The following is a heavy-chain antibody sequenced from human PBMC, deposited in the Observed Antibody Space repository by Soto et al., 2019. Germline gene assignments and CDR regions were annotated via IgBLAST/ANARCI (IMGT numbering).Heavy chain of an antibody. CDR3: ARVGLCNFFDY. J-gene: IGHJ4*02. Sequence: HPGGSLRLSCAASGFTLSSFSMHWVRQAPGKGLEYVSALGYGGDTHYANSVKGRFTISRDNSQNTLYLQMDNLGVDDMAVYYCARVGLCNFFDYWGLGTLVTVSS. CDR1: GFTLSSFS. V-gene: IGHV3-64*01. CDR2: LGYGGDT.